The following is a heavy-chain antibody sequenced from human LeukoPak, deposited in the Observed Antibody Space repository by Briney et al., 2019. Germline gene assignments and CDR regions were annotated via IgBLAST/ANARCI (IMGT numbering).Heavy chain of an antibody. J-gene: IGHJ3*02. D-gene: IGHD3-10*01. CDR1: GYTFTSYG. V-gene: IGHV1-18*01. CDR3: ARRRRSYHAFDI. Sequence: ASVKVSCKASGYTFTSYGISWVRQAPGQGLEWMGWVSAYNGNTNYAQTLQGRVTMTTDTSISTAYMELSRLRSDDTAVYYCARRRRSYHAFDIWGQGTMVTVTS. CDR2: VSAYNGNT.